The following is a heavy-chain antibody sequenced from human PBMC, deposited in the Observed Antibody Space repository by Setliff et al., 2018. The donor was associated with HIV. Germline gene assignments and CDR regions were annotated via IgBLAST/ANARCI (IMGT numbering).Heavy chain of an antibody. Sequence: SETLSLTCTVSGGSISSGDYYWSWIRQHPRKGLEWIGYIYYTGSTYYNPSLKSRVTISVDTSKNQFSLNMSSVTAADTAVYYGARQTYKSGRYDSWGQGTLVTVSS. CDR3: ARQTYKSGRYDS. CDR2: IYYTGST. V-gene: IGHV4-31*03. D-gene: IGHD3-3*01. CDR1: GGSISSGDYY. J-gene: IGHJ5*01.